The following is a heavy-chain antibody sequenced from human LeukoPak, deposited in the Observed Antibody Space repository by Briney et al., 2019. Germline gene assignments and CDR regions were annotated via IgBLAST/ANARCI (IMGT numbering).Heavy chain of an antibody. J-gene: IGHJ4*02. CDR1: GCSISSYY. D-gene: IGHD6-13*01. V-gene: IGHV4-59*01. CDR2: IYYSGST. Sequence: PSETLSLTCTVSGCSISSYYWSWIRQPPGKGLEWIGYIYYSGSTNYNPSLKSRVTISVDTSKNQFSLKLSSVTAADTAVYYCARLAYSSSSYYFDYWGQGTLVTVSS. CDR3: ARLAYSSSSYYFDY.